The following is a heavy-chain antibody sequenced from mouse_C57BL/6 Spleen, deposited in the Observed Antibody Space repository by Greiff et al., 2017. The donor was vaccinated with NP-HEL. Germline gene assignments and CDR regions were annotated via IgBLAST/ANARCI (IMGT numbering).Heavy chain of an antibody. CDR1: GYTFTDYY. Sequence: QVQLKESGAELVRPGASVKLSCKASGYTFTDYYINWVKQRPGQGLEWIARIYPGSGNTYYNEKFKGKATLTAEKSSSTAYMQLSSLTSEDSAVYFCAKAYYSNYVGYYAMDYWGQGTSVTVSS. J-gene: IGHJ4*01. D-gene: IGHD2-5*01. CDR2: IYPGSGNT. CDR3: AKAYYSNYVGYYAMDY. V-gene: IGHV1-76*01.